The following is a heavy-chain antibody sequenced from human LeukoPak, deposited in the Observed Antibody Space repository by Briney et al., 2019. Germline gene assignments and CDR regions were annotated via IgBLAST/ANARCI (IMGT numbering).Heavy chain of an antibody. Sequence: GGCLRLSCAASGFTLTNYAMNWVRQTPGKGLEWVSGISGGNTYYADSVRGRFTISRDSSKNTLYLHIDFLRAEDTAVYLCAKGFTTGWSAGYLDYWGQGTLVSVSP. CDR2: ISGGNT. CDR1: GFTLTNYA. D-gene: IGHD6-19*01. J-gene: IGHJ4*02. V-gene: IGHV3-23*01. CDR3: AKGFTTGWSAGYLDY.